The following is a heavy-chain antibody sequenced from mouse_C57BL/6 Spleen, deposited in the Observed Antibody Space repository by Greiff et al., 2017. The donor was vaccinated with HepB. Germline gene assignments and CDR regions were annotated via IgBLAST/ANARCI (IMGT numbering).Heavy chain of an antibody. V-gene: IGHV1-55*01. CDR2: IYPGSGST. D-gene: IGHD1-1*01. Sequence: VQLQQSGAELVKPGASVKMSCKASGYTFTSYWITWVKQRPGQGLEWIGDIYPGSGSTNYNEKFKSKATLTVDTSSSTAYMQLSSLTSEDSAVYYCARYYYGSSSYYFDYWGQGTTLTVSS. CDR3: ARYYYGSSSYYFDY. J-gene: IGHJ2*01. CDR1: GYTFTSYW.